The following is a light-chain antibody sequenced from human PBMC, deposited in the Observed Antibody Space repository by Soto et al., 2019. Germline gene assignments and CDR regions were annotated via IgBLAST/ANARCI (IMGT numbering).Light chain of an antibody. CDR3: QQYNDWPPVT. CDR2: DAS. J-gene: IGKJ5*01. V-gene: IGKV3-15*01. CDR1: ESFSSN. Sequence: EIVMTQSPATLSVSPGGRATLSCRSMESFSSNLAWYQQKPRQAPTLLIYDASTRATVIPARFSGSGSGTEFTLTISSLQSEDFAVYYCQQYNDWPPVTFGQGTRLEIK.